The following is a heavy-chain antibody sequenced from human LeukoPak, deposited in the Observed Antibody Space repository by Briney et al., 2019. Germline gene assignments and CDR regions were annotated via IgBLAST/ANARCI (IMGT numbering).Heavy chain of an antibody. D-gene: IGHD5-18*01. CDR1: GFTFSSYG. Sequence: PGRSLRLSCAASGFTFSSYGMHWVRQAPGKGLEWVAVISYDGSNKHYADSVKGRFTISRDNSKNTLYLQMNSLRAEDTAVYYCAKDRQGYSYGYYFDYWGQGTLVTVSS. V-gene: IGHV3-30*18. J-gene: IGHJ4*02. CDR3: AKDRQGYSYGYYFDY. CDR2: ISYDGSNK.